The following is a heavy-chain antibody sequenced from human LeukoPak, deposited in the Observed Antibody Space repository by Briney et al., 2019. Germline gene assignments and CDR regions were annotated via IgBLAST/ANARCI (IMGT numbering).Heavy chain of an antibody. J-gene: IGHJ4*02. CDR1: GGAISTSSYY. Sequence: SETLSPTCTVSGGAISTSSYYWGWIRQPPGKGLEWIGSIYYSGSTYYNPSLKSRVTISVDTSKNQFSLKLSSVTAADTAVYYCARPMTTDANFDYWGQGTLVTVSS. V-gene: IGHV4-39*01. CDR2: IYYSGST. D-gene: IGHD4-11*01. CDR3: ARPMTTDANFDY.